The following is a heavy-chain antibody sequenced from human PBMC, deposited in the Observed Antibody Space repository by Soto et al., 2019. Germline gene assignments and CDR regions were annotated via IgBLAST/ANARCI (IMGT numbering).Heavy chain of an antibody. J-gene: IGHJ4*02. V-gene: IGHV4-39*01. CDR2: VFYTGFT. D-gene: IGHD1-20*01. CDR1: GASISGSYYY. Sequence: PSETLSLTWAVSGASISGSYYYWAWLRQSPGKVPEWIGSVFYTGFTSYNPSLESRVSVSVDTSKSQFSLKLSAVTAADTAVYYCATSQKGYNWNYFDHWGQGALVTVSS. CDR3: ATSQKGYNWNYFDH.